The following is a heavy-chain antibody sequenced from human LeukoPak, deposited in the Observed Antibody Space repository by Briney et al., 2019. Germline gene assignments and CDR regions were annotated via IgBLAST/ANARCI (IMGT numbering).Heavy chain of an antibody. CDR1: GGSISSSS. J-gene: IGHJ6*02. Sequence: ETLSLTCAVSGGSISSSSSNCWTWVRQPPGKGLEWVSHISSGSSATYYADSVKGRFTISRDNAKNSLYLQMNSLRAEDTAVYYCAREMGRYYGMDVWGQGTTVTVSS. CDR2: ISSGSSAT. V-gene: IGHV3-48*04. CDR3: AREMGRYYGMDV. D-gene: IGHD2-8*01.